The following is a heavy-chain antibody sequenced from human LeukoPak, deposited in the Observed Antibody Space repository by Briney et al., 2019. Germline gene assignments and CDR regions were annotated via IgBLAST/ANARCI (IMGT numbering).Heavy chain of an antibody. D-gene: IGHD2-21*01. Sequence: GGSLRLSCAASGFTFSSYWMTWVRQAPGKGLEWVANIKQDGSEAYYVDSVRGRFTISRDNANNFLFLQMNDLRADDTAVYFCATLRIGFDSWGQGTLVTVAS. V-gene: IGHV3-7*01. J-gene: IGHJ5*01. CDR1: GFTFSSYW. CDR3: ATLRIGFDS. CDR2: IKQDGSEA.